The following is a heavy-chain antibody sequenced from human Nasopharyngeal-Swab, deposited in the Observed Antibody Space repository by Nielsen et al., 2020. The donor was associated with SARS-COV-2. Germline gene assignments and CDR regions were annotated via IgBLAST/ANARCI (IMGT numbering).Heavy chain of an antibody. Sequence: SETLSLTCAVSGGSLISNYWWTWVRQSPGKGPEWIGEINHHGNINYNPSLKSRVTISVDQSKNHFSLTLDSVTGADMAVYYCARAVRLYYYGSGSFHDWGQGALVTVSS. D-gene: IGHD3-10*01. CDR2: INHHGNI. CDR1: GGSLISNYW. V-gene: IGHV4-4*02. J-gene: IGHJ4*02. CDR3: ARAVRLYYYGSGSFHD.